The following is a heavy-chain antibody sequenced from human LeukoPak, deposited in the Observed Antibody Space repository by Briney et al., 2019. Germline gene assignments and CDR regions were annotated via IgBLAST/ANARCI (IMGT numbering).Heavy chain of an antibody. J-gene: IGHJ3*02. CDR2: IYSAGAT. D-gene: IGHD1-26*01. CDR1: GFIFNRAW. CDR3: ARIEWERLGRAFDI. V-gene: IGHV3-53*01. Sequence: TGGSLRLSCAASGFIFNRAWMNWVRQAPGKGLGWVSSIYSAGATHYAESVKGRFTISRDNSKNTLYLQMNSLRAEDMAVYYCARIEWERLGRAFDIWGQGTMVTVSS.